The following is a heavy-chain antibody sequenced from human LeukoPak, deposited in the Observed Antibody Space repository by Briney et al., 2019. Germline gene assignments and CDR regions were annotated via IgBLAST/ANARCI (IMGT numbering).Heavy chain of an antibody. CDR1: GGSISSGGYY. CDR2: IYYSGST. J-gene: IGHJ4*02. D-gene: IGHD4-17*01. V-gene: IGHV4-31*03. Sequence: SETLSLTCTVSGGSISSGGYYWSWIRQHPGKGLEWIGYIYYSGSTYYNPSLKSRVTISVDTSKNQFSLKLSSVTAADTAVYYCAKEVFDTVTTFDYWGQGTLVTVSS. CDR3: AKEVFDTVTTFDY.